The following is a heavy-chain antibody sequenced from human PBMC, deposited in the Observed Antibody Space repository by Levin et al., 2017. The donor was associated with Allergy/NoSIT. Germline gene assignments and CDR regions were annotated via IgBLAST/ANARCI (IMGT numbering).Heavy chain of an antibody. CDR2: IDIDGDT. CDR1: GFTFRNYD. Sequence: GGSLRLSCAASGFTFRNYDMHWVRQATGKGLEWVSAIDIDGDTYYPASVKGRFTISRENGKNSLYLQMNSLRARDTAVYYCGREEAGTHCRPLDSWGQGTLVTVSS. J-gene: IGHJ4*02. V-gene: IGHV3-13*01. CDR3: GREEAGTHCRPLDS. D-gene: IGHD6-13*01.